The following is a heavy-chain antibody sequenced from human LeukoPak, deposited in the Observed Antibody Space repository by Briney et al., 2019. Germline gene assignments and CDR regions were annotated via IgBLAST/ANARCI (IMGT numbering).Heavy chain of an antibody. V-gene: IGHV4-34*01. CDR1: GGSFSGYY. Sequence: SETLSLTCAVYGGSFSGYYWSWIRQPPGKGLEWIGEINHSGSTNYNPSLKSRVTISVDTSKNLFSLNLSSVTAADTAVYYCARGDYGNYADYYFDYWGQGILVTVSS. CDR2: INHSGST. J-gene: IGHJ4*02. D-gene: IGHD4-11*01. CDR3: ARGDYGNYADYYFDY.